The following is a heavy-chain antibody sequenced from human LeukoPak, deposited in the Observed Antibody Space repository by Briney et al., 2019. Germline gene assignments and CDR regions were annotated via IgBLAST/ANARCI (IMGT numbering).Heavy chain of an antibody. CDR2: INPSGGTT. J-gene: IGHJ6*03. V-gene: IGHV1-46*01. CDR3: ARDWGPTGWWLLPNYYYYMDV. CDR1: GYTFTSYH. D-gene: IGHD3-22*01. Sequence: ASVKVSCKASGYTFTSYHMHWVRQAPGQGLEWMGIINPSGGTTNYAQKFRGRVTMTRDMSTSTVYMELSSLRSEDTAVYYCARDWGPTGWWLLPNYYYYMDVWGKGTTVTISS.